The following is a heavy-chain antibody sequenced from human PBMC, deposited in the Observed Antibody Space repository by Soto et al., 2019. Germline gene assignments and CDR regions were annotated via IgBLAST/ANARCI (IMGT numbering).Heavy chain of an antibody. CDR2: IYHSGST. CDR1: GYSIRNGYY. J-gene: IGHJ5*02. V-gene: IGHV4-38-2*02. CDR3: ARVGPYCGGDCYSPPP. D-gene: IGHD2-21*02. Sequence: SETLSLTCTVSGYSIRNGYYWGWIRQPPRKGLEWIGTIYHSGSTYYNPSLKSRVTISVDASENHFSLKLSSVTAADTAVYYCARVGPYCGGDCYSPPPWGQGTLVTVS.